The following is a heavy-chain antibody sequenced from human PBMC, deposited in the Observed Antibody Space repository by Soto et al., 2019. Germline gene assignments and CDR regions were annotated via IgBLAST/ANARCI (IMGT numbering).Heavy chain of an antibody. D-gene: IGHD6-19*01. CDR1: GGSFSGYY. CDR3: AAYSSGWDP. V-gene: IGHV4-34*01. J-gene: IGHJ5*02. Sequence: LSLTCAVYGGSFSGYYWSWIRQPPGKGLEWIGEINHSGSTNYNPSLKSRVTISVDTSKNQFSLKLSSVTAADTAVYYCAAYSSGWDPWGQGTLVTVSS. CDR2: INHSGST.